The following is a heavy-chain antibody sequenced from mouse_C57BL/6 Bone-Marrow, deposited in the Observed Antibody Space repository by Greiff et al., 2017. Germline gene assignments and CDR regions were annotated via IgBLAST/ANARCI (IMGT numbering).Heavy chain of an antibody. Sequence: EVKLVESGGDLVKPGGSLKLSCAASGFTFSSYGMSWVRQTPDKRLEWVATISSGGSYTYYPDSVKGRFTISRDNAKNTLYLQMSSLKSEDTAMYYCASPFGAWFAYWGQGTLVTVSA. V-gene: IGHV5-6*01. CDR3: ASPFGAWFAY. CDR1: GFTFSSYG. CDR2: ISSGGSYT. J-gene: IGHJ3*01.